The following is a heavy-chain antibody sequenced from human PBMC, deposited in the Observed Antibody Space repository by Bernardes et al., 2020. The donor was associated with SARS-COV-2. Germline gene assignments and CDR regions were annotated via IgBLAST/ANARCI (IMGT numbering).Heavy chain of an antibody. V-gene: IGHV4-59*08. D-gene: IGHD3-9*01. CDR1: GGSISSYY. J-gene: IGHJ6*02. CDR3: ARLGYFDWQQLHYGMDV. Sequence: SEPLSLTCTVSGGSISSYYWSWIRRPPGKGLEWIGYIYYSGSTNYNPSLKSRVTISVDTSKNQFSLKLSSVTAADTAVYYCARLGYFDWQQLHYGMDVWGQGTTVTVSS. CDR2: IYYSGST.